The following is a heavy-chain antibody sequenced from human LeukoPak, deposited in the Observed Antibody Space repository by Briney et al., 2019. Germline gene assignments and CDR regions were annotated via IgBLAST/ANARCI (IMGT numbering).Heavy chain of an antibody. V-gene: IGHV1-24*01. J-gene: IGHJ2*01. CDR1: GYTLTELS. CDR3: ATDQTRDYVWGSPPWYFDL. Sequence: ASVKVSCKVSGYTLTELSMHWVRQAPGEGLEWMGGFDPEDGETIYAQKFQGRVTMTEDTSTDTAYMELSSLRSEDTAVYYCATDQTRDYVWGSPPWYFDLWGRGTLVTVSS. CDR2: FDPEDGET. D-gene: IGHD3-16*01.